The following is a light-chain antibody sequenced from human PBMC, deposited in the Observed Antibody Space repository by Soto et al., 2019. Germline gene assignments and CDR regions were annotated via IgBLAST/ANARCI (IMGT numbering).Light chain of an antibody. CDR3: LLYYGAAVV. V-gene: IGLV7-43*01. J-gene: IGLJ2*01. CDR2: STT. CDR1: TGPVTSDYY. Sequence: QAVVTQEPSLTVSPGGTVTLTGASSTGPVTSDYYPNWFQQKPGQAPRALMYSTTKKHSWTPARFSGSLLGGKAALTLSGVQPEDEADYYCLLYYGAAVVFGGGTKLTVL.